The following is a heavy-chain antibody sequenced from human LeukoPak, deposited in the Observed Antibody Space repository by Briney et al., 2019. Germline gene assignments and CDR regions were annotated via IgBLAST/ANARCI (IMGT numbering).Heavy chain of an antibody. V-gene: IGHV3-7*01. D-gene: IGHD3-16*01. Sequence: PGGSLRLSCTASGFTFRNHWMTWVRQAPGKGLEWVANIKQDGSEKYYVDSVKGRFTISRDNAKNSLFLQMNGLRAEDTAVYYCARDFGIEHWGQGTLVTVSS. CDR2: IKQDGSEK. CDR1: GFTFRNHW. CDR3: ARDFGIEH. J-gene: IGHJ1*01.